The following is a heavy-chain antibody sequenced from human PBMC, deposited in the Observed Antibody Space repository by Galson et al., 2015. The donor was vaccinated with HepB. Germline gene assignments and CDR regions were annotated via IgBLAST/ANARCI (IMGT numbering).Heavy chain of an antibody. CDR2: ISSSSSYI. CDR1: GFTFSSYS. J-gene: IGHJ3*02. CDR3: ARAEYQLLLGDGAFDI. D-gene: IGHD2-2*01. V-gene: IGHV3-21*01. Sequence: SLRLSCAASGFTFSSYSMNWVRQAPGKGLEWVSSISSSSSYIYYADSVKGRFTISRDNAKNSLYLQMNSLRAEDTAVYYCARAEYQLLLGDGAFDIWGQGTMVTVSS.